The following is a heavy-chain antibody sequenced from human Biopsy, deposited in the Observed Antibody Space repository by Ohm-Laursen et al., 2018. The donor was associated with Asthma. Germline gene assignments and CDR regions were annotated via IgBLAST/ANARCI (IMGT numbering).Heavy chain of an antibody. Sequence: TLSLTCTVSGGSITSFYWSWVRQPPGKGLEWIGYIYYIGSTYYNPSLKSRVAISLDTSKNQFSLKLSSVTAADTAVYFCARRGGVRRYFDYWGQGTLVTVSS. CDR3: ARRGGVRRYFDY. CDR2: IYYIGST. CDR1: GGSITSFY. V-gene: IGHV4-30-4*01. D-gene: IGHD1-1*01. J-gene: IGHJ4*02.